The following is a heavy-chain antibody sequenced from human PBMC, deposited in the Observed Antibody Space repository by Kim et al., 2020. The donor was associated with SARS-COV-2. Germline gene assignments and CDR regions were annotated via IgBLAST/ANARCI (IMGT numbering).Heavy chain of an antibody. J-gene: IGHJ4*02. Sequence: YAQKFQGRVTITADESTSTAYMELSSLRSEDTAVYYCARAGGTPYTPFDYWGQGTLVTVSS. CDR3: ARAGGTPYTPFDY. V-gene: IGHV1-69*01. D-gene: IGHD1-7*01.